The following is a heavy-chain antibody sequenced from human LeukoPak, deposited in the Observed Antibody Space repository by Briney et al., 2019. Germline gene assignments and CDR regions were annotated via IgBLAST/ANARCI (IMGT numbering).Heavy chain of an antibody. J-gene: IGHJ4*02. CDR1: GYTFTGYY. V-gene: IGHV1-2*02. CDR2: INPNSGGT. CDR3: ARGSSKYYYDSSGYPFDY. Sequence: GASVKVSCKASGYTFTGYYMHWVRQATGQGLEWMGWINPNSGGTNYAQKFQGRVTMTRDTSISTAYMELSRLRSDDTAVYYCARGSSKYYYDSSGYPFDYWGQGTLATVSS. D-gene: IGHD3-22*01.